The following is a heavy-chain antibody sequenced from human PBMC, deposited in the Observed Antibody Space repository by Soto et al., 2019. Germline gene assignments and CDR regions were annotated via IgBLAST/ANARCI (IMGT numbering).Heavy chain of an antibody. V-gene: IGHV4-4*08. CDR1: GASIRNYY. CDR3: ASSAGHRGDFFYYHRMQV. D-gene: IGHD3-10*01. J-gene: IGHJ6*02. Sequence: SETLSLTCTVSGASIRNYYWHWVRQLPGKGLEWIGYVYTPDYTRYNSSLKSRVTISVDTSKSQFSLRLNSVTAADTAVYYCASSAGHRGDFFYYHRMQVSGQAPRVTDSS. CDR2: VYTPDYT.